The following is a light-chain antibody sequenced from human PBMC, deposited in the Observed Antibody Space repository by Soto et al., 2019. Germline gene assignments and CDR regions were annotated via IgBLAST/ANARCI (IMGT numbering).Light chain of an antibody. CDR1: QSISSW. CDR2: DAS. CDR3: QQLNSYPLT. J-gene: IGKJ3*01. V-gene: IGKV1-5*01. Sequence: DIQMTQSPSTLSASVGDRVIITCRASQSISSWVAWYQQRPGKAPKLLIYDASSLESGVPSRFSGSGSGTEFTLTISSLQPEDFATYYCQQLNSYPLTFGPGTNVDIK.